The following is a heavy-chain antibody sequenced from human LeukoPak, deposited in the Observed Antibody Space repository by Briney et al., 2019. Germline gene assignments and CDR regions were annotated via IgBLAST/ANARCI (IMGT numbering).Heavy chain of an antibody. J-gene: IGHJ5*02. CDR3: ARDQGGERWFDP. CDR1: GFNFGSYA. Sequence: PGGSLRLSCAASGFNFGSYAMNWVRQAPGKGLEWVSSISSGSSFIYYADSVKGRFTISRDNAKNSLYLQINSLRAEDTAIYYCARDQGGERWFDPRGQGTLVTVSS. V-gene: IGHV3-21*01. CDR2: ISSGSSFI. D-gene: IGHD3-16*01.